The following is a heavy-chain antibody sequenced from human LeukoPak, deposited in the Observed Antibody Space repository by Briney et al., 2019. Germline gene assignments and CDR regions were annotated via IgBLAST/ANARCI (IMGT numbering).Heavy chain of an antibody. Sequence: SVKVSCKASGGTFTSYAISWVGQAPGQGLEWMGRIIPIFGTANYAQKFQGRVTITTDECTSTAYMELSSLRSEDTAVYYCARERGNYDSSGNFDYWGQGTLVTVSS. CDR3: ARERGNYDSSGNFDY. CDR2: IIPIFGTA. J-gene: IGHJ4*02. CDR1: GGTFTSYA. V-gene: IGHV1-69*05. D-gene: IGHD3-22*01.